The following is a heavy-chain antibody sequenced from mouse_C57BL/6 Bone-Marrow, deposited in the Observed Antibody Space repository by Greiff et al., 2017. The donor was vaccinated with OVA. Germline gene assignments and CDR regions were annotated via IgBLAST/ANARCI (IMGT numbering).Heavy chain of an antibody. Sequence: QVQLQQSGPGLVAPSQSLSITLTSYAISWVRQPPGKGLEWLGVIWTGGGTNYNSALKSRLSISKDNSKSQVFLKMNSLQTDDTARYYCARKAVVPHYFDYWGQGTTLTVSS. V-gene: IGHV2-9-1*01. CDR3: ARKAVVPHYFDY. CDR1: TSYA. D-gene: IGHD5-1*01. J-gene: IGHJ2*01. CDR2: IWTGGGT.